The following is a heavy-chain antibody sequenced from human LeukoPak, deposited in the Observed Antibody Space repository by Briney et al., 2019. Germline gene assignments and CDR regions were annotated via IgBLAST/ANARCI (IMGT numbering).Heavy chain of an antibody. J-gene: IGHJ4*02. CDR2: IGVYNGKT. CDR3: ARVSSGYNDY. Sequence: ASVKVSCKASGYTFTTYGISWVRQAPGQGLQWMGWIGVYNGKTDFAQKFQGRVTLTTDTSTAYLELRSLRSDDTAVYYCARVSSGYNDYWGQGTLVTVSS. D-gene: IGHD3-22*01. V-gene: IGHV1-18*01. CDR1: GYTFTTYG.